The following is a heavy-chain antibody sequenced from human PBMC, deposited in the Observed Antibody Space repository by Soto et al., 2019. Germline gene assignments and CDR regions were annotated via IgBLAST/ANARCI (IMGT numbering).Heavy chain of an antibody. J-gene: IGHJ5*02. CDR2: IYYSGST. D-gene: IGHD3-22*01. Sequence: SETLSLTCTVSGGSISSGGYYWSWIRQHPGKGLEWIGYIYYSGSTYYNPSLKSRVTISVDTSKNQFSLKLSSVTAADTAVYYCARDTYYYDRSGLPRGFDPWGQGTLVTVSS. CDR1: GGSISSGGYY. V-gene: IGHV4-31*03. CDR3: ARDTYYYDRSGLPRGFDP.